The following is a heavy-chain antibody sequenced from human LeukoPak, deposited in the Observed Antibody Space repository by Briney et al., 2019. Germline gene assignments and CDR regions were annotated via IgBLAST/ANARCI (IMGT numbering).Heavy chain of an antibody. CDR3: ARVAYYDFWSGYYYFDY. CDR1: GFTFSRYS. CDR2: ISISSSYI. Sequence: GGSLRLSCAASGFTFSRYSMNWVRQAPGKGLEWVSSISISSSYIYYADSVKGRFTMSRDNAKNSLYLQVNSLRAEDTAVYYCARVAYYDFWSGYYYFDYWGQGTLVTVSS. D-gene: IGHD3-3*01. J-gene: IGHJ4*02. V-gene: IGHV3-21*01.